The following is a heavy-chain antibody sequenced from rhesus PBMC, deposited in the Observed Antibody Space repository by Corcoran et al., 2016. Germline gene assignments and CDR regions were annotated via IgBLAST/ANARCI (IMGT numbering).Heavy chain of an antibody. V-gene: IGHV4-99*02. Sequence: QVQLQESDPGLVKPSETLSLTCAVSGYSISSGYYWGWVRQPPGKGLEWIGHISGGGTDYPKPSITSRITISRDTSKNQFSLKLTSAAAAYTAVYYCARDDWGSFDFWGQGVLVTVSS. CDR2: ISGGGTD. CDR3: ARDDWGSFDF. J-gene: IGHJ4*01. D-gene: IGHD7-45*01. CDR1: GYSISSGYY.